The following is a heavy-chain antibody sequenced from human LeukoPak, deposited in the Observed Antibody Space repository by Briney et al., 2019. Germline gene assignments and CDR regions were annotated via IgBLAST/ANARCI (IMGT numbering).Heavy chain of an antibody. D-gene: IGHD3-16*01. CDR2: IYYSGST. J-gene: IGHJ4*02. CDR1: GGSISISSGGYY. CDR3: ARGQATYDFGY. Sequence: SETLSLTCTVSGGSISISSGGYYWSWIRQHPGKGLEWIGYIYYSGSTYYNPSLKSRVTISVDTSKNQFSLKLSSVTAADTAVYYCARGQATYDFGYWGQGTLVTVSS. V-gene: IGHV4-31*03.